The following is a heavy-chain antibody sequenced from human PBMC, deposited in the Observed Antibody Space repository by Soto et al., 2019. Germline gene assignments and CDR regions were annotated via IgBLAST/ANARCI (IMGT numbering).Heavy chain of an antibody. Sequence: QLQLQESGPGLVKPSETLSLTCTVSGGSISSSSYYWGWIRQPPGKGLEWIGSIYYSGSTYYNPSLKSRVTISVDTSKNQFSLKLSSVTAADTAVYYCARRPLDQLAGLNYGMDVWGQGTTVTVSS. V-gene: IGHV4-39*01. J-gene: IGHJ6*02. CDR2: IYYSGST. CDR3: ARRPLDQLAGLNYGMDV. CDR1: GGSISSSSYY. D-gene: IGHD2-2*01.